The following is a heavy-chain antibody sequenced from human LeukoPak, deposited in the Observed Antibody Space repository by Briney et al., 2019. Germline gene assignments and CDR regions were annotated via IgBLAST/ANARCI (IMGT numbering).Heavy chain of an antibody. CDR2: ISGSGGST. V-gene: IGHV3-23*01. Sequence: PGGSLRLSCAASGFTFSSYGMSWVRQAPGKGLEWVSAISGSGGSTNYADSVKGRFTISRDNSKDTLYLQMNSLRAEDTAVYYCAKARPPAVAGKKHRIFDYWGQGTLVTVSS. J-gene: IGHJ4*02. CDR3: AKARPPAVAGKKHRIFDY. D-gene: IGHD6-19*01. CDR1: GFTFSSYG.